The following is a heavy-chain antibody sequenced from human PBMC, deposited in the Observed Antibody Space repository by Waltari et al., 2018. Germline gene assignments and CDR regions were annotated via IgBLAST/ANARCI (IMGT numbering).Heavy chain of an antibody. CDR1: FSTYG. Sequence: FSTYGRCWYGEVPGKGLVWVSGVKSARSRRNYADPVRGRFTISRDNDRNTVNLQMTSLRAEDTAVYYCGTLEAVGSWGQGTLVTVSS. CDR2: VKSARSRR. D-gene: IGHD2-2*03. J-gene: IGHJ5*02. V-gene: IGHV3-74*01. CDR3: GTLEAVGS.